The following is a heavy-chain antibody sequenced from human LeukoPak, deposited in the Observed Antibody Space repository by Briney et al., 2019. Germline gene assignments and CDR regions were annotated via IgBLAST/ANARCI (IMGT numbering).Heavy chain of an antibody. CDR3: ARDYNWSYDY. Sequence: ASVKVSFKTSGGTFSTSAITWVRQAPGQGLEWMGIITPTDGKTGYAQRFQGRVTVTRDTSTNTVYMELSSLTSEDTAIYYCARDYNWSYDYWGQGTLVTVSS. CDR1: GGTFSTSA. D-gene: IGHD5-24*01. CDR2: ITPTDGKT. J-gene: IGHJ4*02. V-gene: IGHV1-46*01.